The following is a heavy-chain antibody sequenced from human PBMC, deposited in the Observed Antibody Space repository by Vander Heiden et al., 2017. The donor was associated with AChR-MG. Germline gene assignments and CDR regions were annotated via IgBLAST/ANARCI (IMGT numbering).Heavy chain of an antibody. J-gene: IGHJ4*02. V-gene: IGHV1-69*01. CDR2: IIPIFGTA. Sequence: QVQLVQSGAEVKKPGSSVTVSCKASGGTFSSYAISWVRQAPGQGLEWMGGIIPIFGTANYAQKFQGRVTITADESTSTAYMELSSLRSEDTAVYYCAREPQTYGDSYSDYWGQGTLVTVSS. CDR1: GGTFSSYA. CDR3: AREPQTYGDSYSDY. D-gene: IGHD4-17*01.